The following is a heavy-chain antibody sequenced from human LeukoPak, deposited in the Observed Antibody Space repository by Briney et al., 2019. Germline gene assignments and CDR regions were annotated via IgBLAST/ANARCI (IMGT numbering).Heavy chain of an antibody. Sequence: ASVKVSCKASGYTFTGYYMHWVRQAPGQGLEWMGWINPNSGGTNYAQKFRGRVTMTRDTSISTAYMELSRLRSDDTAVYYCAREGVGVVVPAAIFDYWGQGTLVTVSS. CDR1: GYTFTGYY. CDR3: AREGVGVVVPAAIFDY. CDR2: INPNSGGT. D-gene: IGHD2-2*01. J-gene: IGHJ4*02. V-gene: IGHV1-2*02.